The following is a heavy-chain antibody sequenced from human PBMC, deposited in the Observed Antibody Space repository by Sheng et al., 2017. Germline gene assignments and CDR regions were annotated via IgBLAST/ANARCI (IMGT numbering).Heavy chain of an antibody. Sequence: QVQLQESGPGLVKPSQTLSLTCTVSGGSISSGGYYWSWIRQHPGKGLEWIGYIYYSGSTYYNPSLKSRVTISVDTSKNQFSLKLSSVTAADTAVYYCARVGKSSTGVGYYYYGMDVWGQGTTVTVSS. D-gene: IGHD2-2*01. CDR3: ARVGKSSTGVGYYYYGMDV. CDR2: IYYSGST. V-gene: IGHV4-31*03. J-gene: IGHJ6*02. CDR1: GGSISSGGYY.